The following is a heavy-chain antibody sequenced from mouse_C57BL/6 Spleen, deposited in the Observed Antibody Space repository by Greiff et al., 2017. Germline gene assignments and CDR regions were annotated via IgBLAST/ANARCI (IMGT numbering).Heavy chain of an antibody. CDR1: GYTFTSYW. Sequence: QVQLQQPGAELVKPGASVKMSCKASGYTFTSYWITWVKQRPGQGLEWIGDIYPGSGSTNYNEKFKSKATLTVDTSSSTAYLQRSSLTSEDSAVYYCARGSYGYDGAMDYWGQGTSVTVSS. D-gene: IGHD2-2*01. CDR3: ARGSYGYDGAMDY. V-gene: IGHV1-55*01. CDR2: IYPGSGST. J-gene: IGHJ4*01.